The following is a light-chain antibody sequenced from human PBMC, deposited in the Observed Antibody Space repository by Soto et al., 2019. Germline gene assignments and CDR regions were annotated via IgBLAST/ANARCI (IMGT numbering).Light chain of an antibody. Sequence: QSVLTQPPSVSGAPGQRVTISCTGSSSNIGAGYDVHWYQQPPGTAPKLLIYGNSNRPSGVPDRFSGSKSGTSASLAITGLQAEDEADYYCQSYDSSLSAHYVFGTGTKVTVL. CDR1: SSNIGAGYD. J-gene: IGLJ1*01. CDR2: GNS. CDR3: QSYDSSLSAHYV. V-gene: IGLV1-40*01.